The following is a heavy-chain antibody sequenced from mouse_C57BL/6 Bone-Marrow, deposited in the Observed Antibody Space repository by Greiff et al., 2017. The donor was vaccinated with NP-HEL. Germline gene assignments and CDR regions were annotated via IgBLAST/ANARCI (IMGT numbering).Heavy chain of an antibody. V-gene: IGHV14-2*01. D-gene: IGHD2-5*01. J-gene: IGHJ4*01. CDR3: ALYCSNYDYAMDY. Sequence: VQLQQSGAELVKPGASVKLSCTASGFNIKDYYMHWVKQRTEQGLEWIGRIDPEDGETKYAPKFQGKAPITADTSSNTAYLPLSGLTSEDTAVYYCALYCSNYDYAMDYWGQGTSVTVSS. CDR2: IDPEDGET. CDR1: GFNIKDYY.